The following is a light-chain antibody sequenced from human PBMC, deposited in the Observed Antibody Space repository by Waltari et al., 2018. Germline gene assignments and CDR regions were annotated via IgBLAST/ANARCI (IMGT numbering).Light chain of an antibody. CDR2: KAS. CDR3: QQYNSDSHS. J-gene: IGKJ2*01. V-gene: IGKV1-5*03. CDR1: QSISTW. Sequence: DIQMTQSPSSLSASVGDKVTITCRASQSISTWLAWFQLKPGKAPKLLIQKASNLESGVPSRFSGSGSGTEFTLTISSLLPEDFATYYCQQYNSDSHSFGQGTRLEIK.